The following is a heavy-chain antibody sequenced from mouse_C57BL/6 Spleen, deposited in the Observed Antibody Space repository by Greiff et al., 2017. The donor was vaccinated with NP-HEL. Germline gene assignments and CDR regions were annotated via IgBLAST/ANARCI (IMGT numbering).Heavy chain of an antibody. V-gene: IGHV7-3*01. J-gene: IGHJ1*03. Sequence: EVKLVESGGGLVQPGGSLSLSCAASGFTFTDYYMSWVRQPPGKALEWLGFIRNKANGYTTEYSASVKGRFTISRDNSQSILYLQMNALRAEDSATYYCARSNWEDWYFDVWGTGTTVTVSS. D-gene: IGHD4-1*01. CDR1: GFTFTDYY. CDR3: ARSNWEDWYFDV. CDR2: IRNKANGYTT.